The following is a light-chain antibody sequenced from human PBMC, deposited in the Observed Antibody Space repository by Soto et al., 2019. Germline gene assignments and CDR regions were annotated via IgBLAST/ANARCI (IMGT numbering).Light chain of an antibody. V-gene: IGLV2-14*01. CDR3: STYTTSSTVE. J-gene: IGLJ3*02. CDR1: SSDVGGYNY. Sequence: QSALTQPASVSGSPGQSITISCTAASSDVGGYNYVSWYQQHPGRVPKLIIYEVSNRPSGISNRFSGSKSGNTASLTISGLQADDEANSFCSTYTTSSTVEFGGGTKLTVL. CDR2: EVS.